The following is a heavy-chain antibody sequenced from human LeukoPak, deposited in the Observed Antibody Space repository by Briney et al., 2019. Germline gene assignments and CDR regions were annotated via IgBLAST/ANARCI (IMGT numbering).Heavy chain of an antibody. CDR3: AKGVGGSANYYYMDV. Sequence: PGGSLRLSCAASGFTFSSYAISWVRQAPGKGLEWVSAISGSGVSTNYADSVKGRFTISRDNSKNTLYLQMNSLRAEDTAVYYCAKGVGGSANYYYMDVWGKGTTVTVSS. J-gene: IGHJ6*03. V-gene: IGHV3-23*01. CDR2: ISGSGVST. CDR1: GFTFSSYA. D-gene: IGHD3-10*01.